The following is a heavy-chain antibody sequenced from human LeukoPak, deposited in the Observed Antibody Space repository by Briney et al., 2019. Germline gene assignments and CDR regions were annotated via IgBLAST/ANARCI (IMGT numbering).Heavy chain of an antibody. Sequence: PSETLSLTCTVSGGSISSSSYYWGWIRQPPGKGLEWIGSIYYSGSSYYNPSLESRVTISVDTSKNQFSLKLSSVTTADTAVYYCARNYDSSGYYYAGFEYWGPGTLVTVSS. J-gene: IGHJ4*02. D-gene: IGHD3-22*01. V-gene: IGHV4-39*07. CDR3: ARNYDSSGYYYAGFEY. CDR1: GGSISSSSYY. CDR2: IYYSGSS.